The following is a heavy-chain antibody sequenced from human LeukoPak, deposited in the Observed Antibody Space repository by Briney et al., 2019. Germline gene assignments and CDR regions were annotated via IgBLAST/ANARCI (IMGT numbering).Heavy chain of an antibody. D-gene: IGHD6-19*01. J-gene: IGHJ5*02. CDR3: ARVGLNVHIAVAGTWFDP. CDR1: GGSISSGNW. Sequence: SETQSLTCAVSGGSISSGNWWSWVRQPPGKGLEWIGEIYHSGSTNYNPSLKSRVTISVDKSKNQFSLKLSSVTAADTAVYYCARVGLNVHIAVAGTWFDPWGQGTLVTVSS. CDR2: IYHSGST. V-gene: IGHV4-4*02.